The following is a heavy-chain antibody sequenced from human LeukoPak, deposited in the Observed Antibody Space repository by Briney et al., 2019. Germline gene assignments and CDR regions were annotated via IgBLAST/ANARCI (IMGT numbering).Heavy chain of an antibody. CDR2: MYSGDST. CDR1: GFTVRSNY. Sequence: PGGSLRLSCAASGFTVRSNYMTWVRQAPGKGLEWVSVMYSGDSTYYDDSVKGRFNISRDNSKNTLDLQMNSLRDEDTGVYYCARADGYSSWFVHWGQGTLVTVSS. J-gene: IGHJ5*02. V-gene: IGHV3-53*01. D-gene: IGHD5-18*01. CDR3: ARADGYSSWFVH.